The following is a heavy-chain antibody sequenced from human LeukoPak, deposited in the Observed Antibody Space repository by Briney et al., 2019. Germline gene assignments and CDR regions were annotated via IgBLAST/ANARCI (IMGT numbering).Heavy chain of an antibody. CDR2: INHSGST. D-gene: IGHD6-19*01. J-gene: IGHJ3*02. CDR3: ARSVGSGWYLDAFDI. CDR1: GGSFSGYY. V-gene: IGHV4-34*01. Sequence: SETLSLTCAVYGGSFSGYYWSWIRQPPGKGLEWIGEINHSGSTNYNPSLKSRGTISVDTSKNQFSLKLSSVTAADTAVYYCARSVGSGWYLDAFDIWGQGTMVTVSS.